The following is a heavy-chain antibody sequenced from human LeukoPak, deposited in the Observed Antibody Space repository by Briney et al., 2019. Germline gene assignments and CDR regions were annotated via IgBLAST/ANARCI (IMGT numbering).Heavy chain of an antibody. V-gene: IGHV3-9*01. CDR1: GFTFDDYA. CDR2: ISWNSGSI. Sequence: GGSLRLSCAASGFTFDDYAMPWVRQAPGKGLEWVSGISWNSGSIGYADSVKGRFTISRDNAKNSLYLRMNSLRAEDTALYYCAKKRRGGDWGDAFDIWGQGTMVTVSS. J-gene: IGHJ3*02. D-gene: IGHD2-21*02. CDR3: AKKRRGGDWGDAFDI.